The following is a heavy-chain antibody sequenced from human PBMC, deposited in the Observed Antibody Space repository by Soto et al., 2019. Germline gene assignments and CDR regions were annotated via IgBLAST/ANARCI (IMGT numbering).Heavy chain of an antibody. CDR3: ARPNCDSSRLCPFDI. Sequence: GGSLRLSCAASGFTFSSYWMTWVREAPGKGLEWVATIKADGSEKYYVDSVKGRFTISRDNAKDSLYLQMNSVRAEDTAVYYCARPNCDSSRLCPFDIWGQGKKVTFSS. D-gene: IGHD3-22*01. J-gene: IGHJ3*02. CDR1: GFTFSSYW. CDR2: IKADGSEK. V-gene: IGHV3-7*05.